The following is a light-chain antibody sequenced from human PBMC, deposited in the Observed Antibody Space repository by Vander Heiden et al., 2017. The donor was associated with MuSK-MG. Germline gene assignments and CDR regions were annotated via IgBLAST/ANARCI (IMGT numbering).Light chain of an antibody. V-gene: IGLV6-57*01. CDR1: SGSIATNY. Sequence: NFLLTQPHSVSESPWKTVTISCTRTSGSIATNYVQWYQQRPGSSPTTVIYEDNQRPSGVPDRFSGSMDSSSNSASLTIAGLKTEDEADYFCQSYDTNNQWVFGGGTKLTVL. CDR3: QSYDTNNQWV. CDR2: EDN. J-gene: IGLJ3*02.